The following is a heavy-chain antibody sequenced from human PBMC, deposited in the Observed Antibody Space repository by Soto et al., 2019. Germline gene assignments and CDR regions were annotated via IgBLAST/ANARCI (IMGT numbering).Heavy chain of an antibody. CDR3: ARETKGGPITSGVGQGDYYYYMDV. CDR2: IYYSGST. V-gene: IGHV4-59*01. J-gene: IGHJ6*03. D-gene: IGHD5-12*01. Sequence: SETLSLTCTVSGGSISSYYWSWIRQPPGKGLEWIGYIYYSGSTNYNPSLKSRVTISVDTSKNQFSLKLSSVTAADTAVYYCARETKGGPITSGVGQGDYYYYMDVWGKGTTVTVSS. CDR1: GGSISSYY.